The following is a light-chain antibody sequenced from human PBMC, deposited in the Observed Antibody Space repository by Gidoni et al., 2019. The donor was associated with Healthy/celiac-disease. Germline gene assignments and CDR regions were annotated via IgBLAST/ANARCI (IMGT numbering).Light chain of an antibody. CDR2: EVS. CDR3: SSYTSSSTLGV. J-gene: IGLJ2*01. Sequence: QSALTPPASVSGSPGQSTTISCTGTSSDVGGYNYVSWYQQHPGKAPNLMIYEVSNRPSGVSTRFSGSKSGNTASLTISGLQAEDEADYYCSSYTSSSTLGVFGGGTKLTVL. V-gene: IGLV2-14*01. CDR1: SSDVGGYNY.